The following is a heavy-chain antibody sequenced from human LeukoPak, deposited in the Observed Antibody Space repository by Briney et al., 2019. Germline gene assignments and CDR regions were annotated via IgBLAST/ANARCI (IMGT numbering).Heavy chain of an antibody. J-gene: IGHJ6*03. CDR1: GGSISSYY. V-gene: IGHV4-59*08. D-gene: IGHD2-2*01. Sequence: SETLSLTCTVSGGSISSYYWSWIRQPPGKGLEWIGYIYYSGSAHYNPSLKSRITISVDTSKNQFSLRLNSVTAADTAVYYCARVVPAAMVYYYYYMDVWGKGTTVTVSS. CDR2: IYYSGSA. CDR3: ARVVPAAMVYYYYYMDV.